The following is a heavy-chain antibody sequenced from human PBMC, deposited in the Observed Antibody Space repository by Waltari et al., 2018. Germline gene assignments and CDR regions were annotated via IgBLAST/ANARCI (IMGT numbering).Heavy chain of an antibody. CDR1: GFNFSSYS. CDR3: AREYYTHFDY. J-gene: IGHJ4*02. V-gene: IGHV3-48*01. CDR2: ISSSSSTV. Sequence: EVHLVQSGGGLVQPGGSLRLSCAASGFNFSSYSMEWFRQAPGKGLGWVSYISSSSSTVYYADSVKGRFTISIDNAKNSLYLQMNSLRAEDTAVYYCAREYYTHFDYWGQGTLVTVSS. D-gene: IGHD3-10*01.